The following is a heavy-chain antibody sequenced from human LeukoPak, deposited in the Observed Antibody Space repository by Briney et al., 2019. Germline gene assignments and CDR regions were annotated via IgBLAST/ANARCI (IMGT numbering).Heavy chain of an antibody. V-gene: IGHV3-23*01. J-gene: IGHJ4*02. D-gene: IGHD1-1*01. CDR3: AKDQAGTTGTTGLDY. CDR2: ISGSGGST. Sequence: PGGSLRLSCAASGFTFSSYAMSWVRQAPGKGLERVSAISGSGGSTYYADSVKGRFTISRDNSKNTLYLQMNSLRAEDTAVYYCAKDQAGTTGTTGLDYWGQGTLVTVSS. CDR1: GFTFSSYA.